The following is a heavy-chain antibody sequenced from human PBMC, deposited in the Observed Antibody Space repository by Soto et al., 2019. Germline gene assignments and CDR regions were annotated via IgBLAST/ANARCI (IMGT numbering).Heavy chain of an antibody. CDR1: GFTFSSYA. V-gene: IGHV3-30-3*01. Sequence: QVQLVESGGGVVQPGRSRRLSCAASGFTFSSYAMHWVRRAPGKGLEWVAVISYEGSNKYYADSVKGRFTISRDNSKNTLYLQMNSLRAEDTAVYYCARPLWRDDYNWGYFDLWGRGTLVTVSS. CDR3: ARPLWRDDYNWGYFDL. J-gene: IGHJ2*01. D-gene: IGHD4-4*01. CDR2: ISYEGSNK.